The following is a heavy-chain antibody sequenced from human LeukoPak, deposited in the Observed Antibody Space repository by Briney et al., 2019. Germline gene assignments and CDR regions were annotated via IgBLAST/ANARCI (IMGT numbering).Heavy chain of an antibody. Sequence: ASVTVSCKASGGTFSSYAISWVRQAPGQGLEWMGRIIPILGIANYAQKFQGRVAITADKSTSTAYMELSSLRSEDTAVYYCARRARYFDWSRYGMDVWGQGTTVTVSS. CDR2: IIPILGIA. D-gene: IGHD3-9*01. V-gene: IGHV1-69*04. J-gene: IGHJ6*02. CDR1: GGTFSSYA. CDR3: ARRARYFDWSRYGMDV.